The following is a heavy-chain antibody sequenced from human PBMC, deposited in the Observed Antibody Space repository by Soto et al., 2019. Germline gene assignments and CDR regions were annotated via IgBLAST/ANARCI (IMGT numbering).Heavy chain of an antibody. V-gene: IGHV3-33*01. D-gene: IGHD3-10*01. CDR3: ARNLWPTENLFSY. J-gene: IGHJ4*02. Sequence: PGGSLRLSCAASGFRFSSYGMHWVRQAPGKGLEWVAGLWFDGTNEKYEDSVRGRFTVSRDNSKNTLYLQMNSLRAEDTAVYYCARNLWPTENLFSYWGQGVLVTVSS. CDR2: LWFDGTNE. CDR1: GFRFSSYG.